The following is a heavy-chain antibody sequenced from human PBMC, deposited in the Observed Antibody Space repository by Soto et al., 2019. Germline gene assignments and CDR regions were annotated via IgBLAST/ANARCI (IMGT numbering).Heavy chain of an antibody. CDR1: GGSISSGDYY. V-gene: IGHV4-30-4*01. CDR3: ARGQPQPWLLDY. D-gene: IGHD6-19*01. J-gene: IGHJ4*02. Sequence: QVQLQESGPGLVKPSKTLSLTCTVSGGSISSGDYYWGWIRQPPGKGLAWIGYIYYSGSTYYNPSLKSRVTISVDTSKNQFSLKLSSVTAADTAVYYCARGQPQPWLLDYWGQGTLVTVSP. CDR2: IYYSGST.